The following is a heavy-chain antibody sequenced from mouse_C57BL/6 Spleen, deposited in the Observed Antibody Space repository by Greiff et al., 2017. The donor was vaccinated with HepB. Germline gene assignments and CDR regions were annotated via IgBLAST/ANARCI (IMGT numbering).Heavy chain of an antibody. CDR1: GYTFTSYW. CDR2: IDPSDSYT. Sequence: QVQLQQPGAELVKPGASVKLSCKASGYTFTSYWMQWVKQRPGQGLEWIGEIDPSDSYTNYNQKFKGKATLTVDTSSSTAYMQLSSLTSEDSAVYYCAREGGLLRYFDVWGTGTTVTVSS. V-gene: IGHV1-50*01. J-gene: IGHJ1*03. D-gene: IGHD2-3*01. CDR3: AREGGLLRYFDV.